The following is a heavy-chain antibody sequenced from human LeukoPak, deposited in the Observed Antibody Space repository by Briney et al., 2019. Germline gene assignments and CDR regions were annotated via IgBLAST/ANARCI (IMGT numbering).Heavy chain of an antibody. D-gene: IGHD2-2*01. CDR1: GFTFSSYS. Sequence: GGSLRLSCVASGFTFSSYSLAWVRQTPGKGLAWVSIIAPTNSPPLHADSVEGRFPISRDNSKNMGYLQMNSPRVEDSGVYFCARGATRATRHFDVWGRGTLVTVSS. J-gene: IGHJ2*01. CDR2: IAPTNSPP. V-gene: IGHV3-23*05. CDR3: ARGATRATRHFDV.